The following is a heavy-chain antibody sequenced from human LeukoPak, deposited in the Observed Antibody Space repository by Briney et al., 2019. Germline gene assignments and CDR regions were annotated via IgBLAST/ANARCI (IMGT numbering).Heavy chain of an antibody. J-gene: IGHJ4*02. CDR2: IYHSGTT. CDR1: GGSISSGGFS. CDR3: ASGYRGYETY. D-gene: IGHD5-12*01. Sequence: SQTLSLTCAVSGGSISSGGFSWSWIRQPPGKGLDWIGYIYHSGTTYYNPSLKSRVTISVDRSKNQFSLKLSSVTAADTAVYYCASGYRGYETYWGQGTLVTVSS. V-gene: IGHV4-30-2*01.